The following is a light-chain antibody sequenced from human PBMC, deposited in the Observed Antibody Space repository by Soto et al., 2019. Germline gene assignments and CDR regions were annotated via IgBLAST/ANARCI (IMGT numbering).Light chain of an antibody. V-gene: IGKV3-20*01. Sequence: DIVLTQSPGTLSFSPGERATLSCRASQTVINNQLAWYQQTPGQAPRLLIYAASSRATGIPDRFSGSGSGTDFTLTITRLEPEDSAMYYCRQYGSSGGITFGHGTRLEIK. CDR2: AAS. CDR1: QTVINNQ. J-gene: IGKJ5*01. CDR3: RQYGSSGGIT.